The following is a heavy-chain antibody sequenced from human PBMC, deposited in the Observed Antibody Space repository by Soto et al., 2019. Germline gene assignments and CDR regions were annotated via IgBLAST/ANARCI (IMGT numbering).Heavy chain of an antibody. D-gene: IGHD3-10*01. V-gene: IGHV1-18*01. Sequence: ASVKVSCKASGYTFSENGISWVRQAPGQGLEWMGWISNYNGNTKYAQKLQGRVTMTTDTSTTTAYMELRSLRSDDSAVYYCALLWFGELPSYNWFDPWGQGTLVTVSS. CDR2: ISNYNGNT. J-gene: IGHJ5*02. CDR3: ALLWFGELPSYNWFDP. CDR1: GYTFSENG.